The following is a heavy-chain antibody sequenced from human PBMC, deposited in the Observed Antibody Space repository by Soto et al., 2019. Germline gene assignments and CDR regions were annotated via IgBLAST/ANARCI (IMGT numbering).Heavy chain of an antibody. D-gene: IGHD3-22*01. Sequence: QVQLVQSGAEVKKPGSSVKVSCKVSGGTFRSYSISWVRQAPGQGLEWMGGIIPIFDITNYAQKFQGRVTITADESTSIAYMELSTRRSHGTAVTYWARQDQGGYSGDNHYHHALHVCG. CDR1: GGTFRSYS. J-gene: IGHJ6*02. V-gene: IGHV1-69*01. CDR3: ARQDQGGYSGDNHYHHALHV. CDR2: IIPIFDIT.